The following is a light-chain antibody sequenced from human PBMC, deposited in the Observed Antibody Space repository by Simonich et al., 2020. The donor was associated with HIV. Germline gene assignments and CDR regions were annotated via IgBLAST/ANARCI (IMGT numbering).Light chain of an antibody. J-gene: IGKJ2*01. CDR1: QSVSSN. CDR3: QQYGSSPPYT. V-gene: IGKV3-15*01. Sequence: EIVMTQSPATLSVSPGERATLSCRASQSVSSNLAWYQQKPGQTPRLIIYAAATRATGIPVGFSGSGAGTEFTLTISSMESEDFAVYYCQQYGSSPPYTFGQGTKLEIK. CDR2: AAA.